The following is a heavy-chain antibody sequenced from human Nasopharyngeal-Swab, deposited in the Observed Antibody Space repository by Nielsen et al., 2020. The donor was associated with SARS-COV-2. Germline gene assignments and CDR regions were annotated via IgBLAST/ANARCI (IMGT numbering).Heavy chain of an antibody. D-gene: IGHD6-6*01. Sequence: SATVPRQPSGYIFKNYCIIWVRQAPAQGLEGMGWSSVYNGNTKYAQKFQGRATMTTDTSTNTAYMELRSLRSDDPAMYYCESDGTTMSIWFDPWGQGTLLTVSS. CDR2: SSVYNGNT. J-gene: IGHJ5*02. CDR1: GYIFKNYC. V-gene: IGHV1-18*01. CDR3: ESDGTTMSIWFDP.